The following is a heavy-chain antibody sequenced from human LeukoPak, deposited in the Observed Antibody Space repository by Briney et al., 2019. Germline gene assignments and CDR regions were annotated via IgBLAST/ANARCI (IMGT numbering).Heavy chain of an antibody. CDR3: ARGSSSWGSYYYYGMDV. CDR2: IYYSGST. D-gene: IGHD6-13*01. J-gene: IGHJ6*02. CDR1: CGSISSSSYY. V-gene: IGHV4-39*07. Sequence: SETLSLTCTVYCGSISSSSYYWGWIRQPPGKGLEWIGSIYYSGSTYYNPSLKSRVTISVDTSKNQFSLKLSSVTAADTAVYYCARGSSSWGSYYYYGMDVWGQGTTVPVSS.